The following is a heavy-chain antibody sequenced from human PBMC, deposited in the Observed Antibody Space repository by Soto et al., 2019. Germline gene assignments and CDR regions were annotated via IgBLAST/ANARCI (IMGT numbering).Heavy chain of an antibody. CDR3: TRRRDWTAMDPLDY. Sequence: EVQLVESGGGLVQPGGSLKLSCAASGFTFSDSAMHWVRQASGKGLEWVGRIRSKVNTYATAYAASVKGRFTISRDDSMNTAYLQMNSLKTEDPAVYYCTRRRDWTAMDPLDYWGQGTLVTVSS. CDR1: GFTFSDSA. D-gene: IGHD5-18*01. J-gene: IGHJ4*02. CDR2: IRSKVNTYAT. V-gene: IGHV3-73*02.